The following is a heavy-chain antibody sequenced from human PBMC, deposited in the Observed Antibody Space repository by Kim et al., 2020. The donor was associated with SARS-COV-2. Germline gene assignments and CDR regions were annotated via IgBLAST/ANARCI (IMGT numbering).Heavy chain of an antibody. J-gene: IGHJ4*02. Sequence: GGSLRLSCAASGCTFSSYEMNGFRRTPGKGLEWVSYIIIMGSTNNTADSVKGRFTISRDNAKNSLYLQMNSLRAEDMAVYYWARQPPFSGSYGYFDYWGQGTLVTVSS. D-gene: IGHD1-26*01. V-gene: IGHV3-48*03. CDR2: IIIMGSTN. CDR1: GCTFSSYE. CDR3: ARQPPFSGSYGYFDY.